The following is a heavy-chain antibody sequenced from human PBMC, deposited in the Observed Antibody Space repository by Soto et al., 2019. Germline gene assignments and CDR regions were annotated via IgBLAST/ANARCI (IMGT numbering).Heavy chain of an antibody. CDR1: GYTFTSYG. J-gene: IGHJ4*02. CDR2: ISAYNGNT. Sequence: GASVKVSCKASGYTFTSYGISWVRQAPGQGLEWMGWISAYNGNTNYAQKLQGRVTMTTDTSTSTAYMELRSLRSDDTAVYYCARDWTRYSSGWNTGGYWGQGTLVTVSS. D-gene: IGHD6-19*01. CDR3: ARDWTRYSSGWNTGGY. V-gene: IGHV1-18*04.